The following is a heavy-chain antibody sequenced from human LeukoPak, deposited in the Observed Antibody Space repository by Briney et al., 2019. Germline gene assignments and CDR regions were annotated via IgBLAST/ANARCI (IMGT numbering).Heavy chain of an antibody. CDR3: ARGSYGSYYFDY. Sequence: ASVKVSCKASGGTFSSYAISWVRQAPGQGLEWMGGIIPIFGTANYAQKFQGRVTITTDESTSTAYMELSSLRSDDTAVYYCARGSYGSYYFDYWGQGTLVTVSS. CDR2: IIPIFGTA. CDR1: GGTFSSYA. J-gene: IGHJ4*02. D-gene: IGHD5-18*01. V-gene: IGHV1-69*05.